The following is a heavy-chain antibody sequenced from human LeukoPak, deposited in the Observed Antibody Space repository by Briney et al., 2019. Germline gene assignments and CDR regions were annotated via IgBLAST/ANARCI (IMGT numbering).Heavy chain of an antibody. V-gene: IGHV1-69*05. J-gene: IGHJ6*03. D-gene: IGHD3-3*01. CDR2: IIPIFGTA. CDR1: GGTFSSYA. CDR3: ARADFGVAYAPGGYYYMDV. Sequence: GSSVKVSCKASGGTFSSYAISWVRQAPGQGLEWMGGIIPIFGTANYAQKFQGRVTITTDESTSTAYMELSSLRSEDTAVYYCARADFGVAYAPGGYYYMDVWGKGTTVTVSS.